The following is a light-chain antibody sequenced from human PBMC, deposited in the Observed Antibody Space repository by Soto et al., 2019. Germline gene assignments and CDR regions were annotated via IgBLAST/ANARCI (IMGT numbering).Light chain of an antibody. CDR2: DNN. V-gene: IGLV1-51*01. CDR1: SSNIGNNY. Sequence: QSVLTQPPSVSAAPGQKVTISCSGSSSNIGNNYVSWYQHLPGTAPKLLIYDNNNRPSGIPDRFSGSKSGTSATLGITGLQTGDEADYYCGTWDSSLSAAVFGGGTKLTVL. J-gene: IGLJ7*01. CDR3: GTWDSSLSAAV.